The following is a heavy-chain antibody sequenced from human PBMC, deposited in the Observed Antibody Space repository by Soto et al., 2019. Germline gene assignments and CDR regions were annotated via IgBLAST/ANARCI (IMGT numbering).Heavy chain of an antibody. CDR1: GGSIGNRNYY. D-gene: IGHD6-19*01. J-gene: IGHJ6*01. V-gene: IGHV4-39*01. Sequence: QLQESGPGLLRPSETLSLTCVVSGGSIGNRNYYWGWVRQFPQQGLEWLGCVDFTKSAYYKSSLNSRFSISMDVSKNQFVLTLTSVTATDSELYYCVRYGQAGGDRGLDVWGRG. CDR3: VRYGQAGGDRGLDV. CDR2: VDFTKSA.